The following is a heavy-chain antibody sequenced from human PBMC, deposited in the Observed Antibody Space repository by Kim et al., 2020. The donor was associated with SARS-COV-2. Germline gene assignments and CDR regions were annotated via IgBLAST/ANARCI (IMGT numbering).Heavy chain of an antibody. V-gene: IGHV4-39*01. CDR3: AGEMATILSYYYGMYV. D-gene: IGHD5-12*01. CDR2: IYYSGST. J-gene: IGHJ6*02. CDR1: GGSISSSSYY. Sequence: SETLSLTCTVSGGSISSSSYYWGWIRQPPGKGLEWIGSIYYSGSTYYNPSLKSRVTISVDTSKNQFSLKLSSVTAADTAVYYCAGEMATILSYYYGMYVWGQGTTVTVSS.